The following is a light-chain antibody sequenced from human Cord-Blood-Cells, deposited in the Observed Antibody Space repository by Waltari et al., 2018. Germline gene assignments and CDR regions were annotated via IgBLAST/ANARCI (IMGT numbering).Light chain of an antibody. J-gene: IGKJ2*01. CDR1: QDISNY. V-gene: IGKV1-33*01. CDR3: QQYDTLPQT. CDR2: DAS. Sequence: DIQMTQSPSSLSASVGDRVTITCKSSQDISNYLNWYQQKPGKAPKLLIYDASNLDTGVPSRFSGSGAGTDFTFTIRSLQPEDIATYYCQQYDTLPQTFGQGTKLEIK.